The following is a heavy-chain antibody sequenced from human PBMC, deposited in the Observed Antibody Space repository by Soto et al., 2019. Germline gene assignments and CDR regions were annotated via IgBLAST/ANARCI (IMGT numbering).Heavy chain of an antibody. Sequence: ASVKVSCKASGYTFTSYGISWVRQAPGQGLEWMGWISAYNGNTNYAQKLQGRVTMTTDTSTSTAYMELRSLRSDDTAVYYGACFSTGDGSVDAFDIWGQGTMVTVSS. CDR2: ISAYNGNT. CDR1: GYTFTSYG. V-gene: IGHV1-18*01. CDR3: ACFSTGDGSVDAFDI. D-gene: IGHD7-27*01. J-gene: IGHJ3*02.